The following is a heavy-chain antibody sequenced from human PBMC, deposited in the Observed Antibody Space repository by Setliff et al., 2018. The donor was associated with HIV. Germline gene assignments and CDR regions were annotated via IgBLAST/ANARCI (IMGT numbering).Heavy chain of an antibody. V-gene: IGHV3-48*04. CDR2: ITGSSDII. CDR1: GFTFSTYP. J-gene: IGHJ4*02. Sequence: GGSLRLSCAASGFTFSTYPMNWVRQAPGKGLEWVSYITGSSDIIHYADSGKGRATVSRDNAKNSLYLQMNNLRAEDTAMYYCASPLIMTTVTKDYWGQGTLVTVSS. CDR3: ASPLIMTTVTKDY. D-gene: IGHD4-17*01.